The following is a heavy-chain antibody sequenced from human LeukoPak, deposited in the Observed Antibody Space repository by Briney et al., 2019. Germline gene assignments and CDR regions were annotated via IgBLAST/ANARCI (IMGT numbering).Heavy chain of an antibody. V-gene: IGHV1-18*01. CDR3: ARIAYCGGDCYTTYFDY. CDR2: ISAYNGNI. CDR1: GYTFTSYG. D-gene: IGHD2-21*01. J-gene: IGHJ4*02. Sequence: ASVKVSCKASGYTFTSYGISWVRQAPGQGLEWMGWISAYNGNINYAQKHQGRVTMTTDTSTSTAYMELRSLRSDDTAVYYCARIAYCGGDCYTTYFDYWGQGTLVTVSS.